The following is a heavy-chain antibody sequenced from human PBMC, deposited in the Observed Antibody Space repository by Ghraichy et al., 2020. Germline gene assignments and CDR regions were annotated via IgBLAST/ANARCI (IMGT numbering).Heavy chain of an antibody. V-gene: IGHV3-64*01. J-gene: IGHJ4*02. Sequence: LSLTCAASGFTFSSYAMHWVRQAPGQGLEYVSAISSNGGATYYANSVKGRFTISRDNSKNTLYLQMGSLRAEDMAVYYCARTPGYSSGWRYYFDYWGQGILVTVSS. CDR1: GFTFSSYA. CDR2: ISSNGGAT. CDR3: ARTPGYSSGWRYYFDY. D-gene: IGHD6-19*01.